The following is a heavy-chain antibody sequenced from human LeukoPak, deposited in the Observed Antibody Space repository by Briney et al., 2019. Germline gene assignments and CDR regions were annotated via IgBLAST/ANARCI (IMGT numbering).Heavy chain of an antibody. CDR3: ARDYLTMAPDY. CDR2: IGPGPSHT. V-gene: IGHV3-21*01. Sequence: PGGSLRLSCAASGFTFDTYGMNWVRQAPGKGLEWLSYIGPGPSHTYYADSVRGRFVISRDDAKSSLYLQMSSLRAEDTAVYYCARDYLTMAPDYGGLGTLVTVSS. CDR1: GFTFDTYG. J-gene: IGHJ4*02. D-gene: IGHD3-3*01.